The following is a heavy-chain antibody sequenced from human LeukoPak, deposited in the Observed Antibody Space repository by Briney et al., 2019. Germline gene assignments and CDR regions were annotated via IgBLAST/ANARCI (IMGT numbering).Heavy chain of an antibody. CDR3: ARAGVTMVRGVIKGNWFDP. J-gene: IGHJ5*02. CDR1: GGSISSYY. D-gene: IGHD3-10*01. CDR2: IYYSGSA. V-gene: IGHV4-59*01. Sequence: PSETLSLTCTVSGGSISSYYWSWIRQPPGKGLEWIGYIYYSGSASYNPSLKSRVTISVDTSKNQFSLKLSSVTAADTAVYYCARAGVTMVRGVIKGNWFDPWGQGTLVTVSS.